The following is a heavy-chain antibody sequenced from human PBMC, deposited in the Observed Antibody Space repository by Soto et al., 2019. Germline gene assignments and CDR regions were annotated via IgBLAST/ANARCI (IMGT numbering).Heavy chain of an antibody. V-gene: IGHV4-59*08. Sequence: QVQLQESGPGLVRPSETLSLTCTVSSDSISSYYWIWIRQSPGKGLEWIGYTDYSGNTNYNLSLKSRVTISGATSKTQFSLRLSSVTAADTAVYYCARAVGDPLYYLDYWGKGTLVTVSS. D-gene: IGHD6-19*01. CDR1: SDSISSYY. CDR3: ARAVGDPLYYLDY. J-gene: IGHJ4*02. CDR2: TDYSGNT.